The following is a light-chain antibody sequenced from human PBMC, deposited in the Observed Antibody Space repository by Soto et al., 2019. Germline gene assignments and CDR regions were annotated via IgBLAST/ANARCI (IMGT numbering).Light chain of an antibody. CDR1: SSDVGTYDL. Sequence: QSALTQPASVSGSPGQSITISCTGSSSDVGTYDLVSWYQHHPGAAPKLMIYEATRRPSGISNRFSGSKSGNTASLTISGRQAEDEADYYCCSFAGSNSWVFGGGTQLTVL. CDR2: EAT. V-gene: IGLV2-23*01. CDR3: CSFAGSNSWV. J-gene: IGLJ3*02.